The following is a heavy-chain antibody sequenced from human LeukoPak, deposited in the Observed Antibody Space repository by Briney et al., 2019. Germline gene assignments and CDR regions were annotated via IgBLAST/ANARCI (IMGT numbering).Heavy chain of an antibody. J-gene: IGHJ6*03. CDR1: GFTVSSNY. V-gene: IGHV3-53*01. Sequence: GGSLRLSCAASGFTVSSNYMSWVRQAPGKGLEWVSVIYSGGSTYYADSVKGRFTISRDNSKNTLYLQMNSLRAEDTAVYYCARVRRAIDYYYYYMDVWGKGTTVTVSS. CDR2: IYSGGST. CDR3: ARVRRAIDYYYYYMDV.